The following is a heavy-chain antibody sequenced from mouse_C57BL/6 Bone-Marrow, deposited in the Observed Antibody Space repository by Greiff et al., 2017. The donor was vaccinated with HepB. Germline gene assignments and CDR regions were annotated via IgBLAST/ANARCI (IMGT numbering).Heavy chain of an antibody. CDR3: ARYGAGVSNYGYAMDY. D-gene: IGHD2-5*01. J-gene: IGHJ4*01. V-gene: IGHV3-8*01. CDR1: GYSITSDY. CDR2: ISYSGST. Sequence: EVQLQESGPGLAKPSQTLSLTCSVTGYSITSDYWNWIRKFPGNKLEYMGYISYSGSTYYNPSLKSRISITRDTSKNQYYLQLNSATTEDTATYSCARYGAGVSNYGYAMDYWGQGTSVTVSS.